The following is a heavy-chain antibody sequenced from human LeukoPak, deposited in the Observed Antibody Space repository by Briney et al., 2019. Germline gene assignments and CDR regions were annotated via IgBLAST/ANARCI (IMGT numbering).Heavy chain of an antibody. V-gene: IGHV4-59*08. Sequence: SETLSLTCTVSGGSISSYYWSWIRQPPGKGLEWIGYIYSSGSTNYNPSLKSRVTISVDTSKNQFSLKLSSVTAADTAVYYCARLFVVVAANWFDPWGQGTLVTVSS. J-gene: IGHJ5*02. CDR3: ARLFVVVAANWFDP. CDR2: IYSSGST. D-gene: IGHD2-15*01. CDR1: GGSISSYY.